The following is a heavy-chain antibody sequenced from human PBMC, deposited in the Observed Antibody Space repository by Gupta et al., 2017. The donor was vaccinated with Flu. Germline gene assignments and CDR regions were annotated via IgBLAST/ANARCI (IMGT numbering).Heavy chain of an antibody. CDR3: VKDNRGLYSKPGGWFDP. CDR1: TSDDYR. D-gene: IGHD4-4*01. CDR2: ITWEGSGK. V-gene: IGHV3-43*01. Sequence: TSDDYRMNWVRQRPGKGLEWVALITWEGSGKYYADSVKGRFTVSRDNRKNSLYLEMSSLSPEDTAFYYGVKDNRGLYSKPGGWFDPWGQGTLVAGSS. J-gene: IGHJ5*02.